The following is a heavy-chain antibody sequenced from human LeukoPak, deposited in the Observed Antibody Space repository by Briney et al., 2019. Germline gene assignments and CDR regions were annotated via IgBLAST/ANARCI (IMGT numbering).Heavy chain of an antibody. CDR3: AKRWDYDSSGYLYTFDY. Sequence: GESLRLSCVASGFIFSTYWMSWVRQAPGKGLEWVSAISGSGGSTYYADSVKGRFTISRDNSKNTLYLQMNSLRAEDTAVYYCAKRWDYDSSGYLYTFDYWGQGTLVTVSS. J-gene: IGHJ4*02. CDR1: GFIFSTYW. D-gene: IGHD3-22*01. V-gene: IGHV3-23*01. CDR2: ISGSGGST.